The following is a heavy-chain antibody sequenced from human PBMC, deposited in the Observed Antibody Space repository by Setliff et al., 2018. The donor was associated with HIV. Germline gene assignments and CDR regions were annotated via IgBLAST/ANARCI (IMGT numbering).Heavy chain of an antibody. D-gene: IGHD4-4*01. CDR1: GFTFEDYG. J-gene: IGHJ6*02. CDR2: INWNGGST. Sequence: GGSLRLSCAVSGFTFEDYGMSWVRQAPGKGLEWVSGINWNGGSTGYVDSVKGRFTISRDNAKNSLYLQMNSLRAEDMAVYYCARDDSNYRQHGMDVWGQGTTVTVS. CDR3: ARDDSNYRQHGMDV. V-gene: IGHV3-20*04.